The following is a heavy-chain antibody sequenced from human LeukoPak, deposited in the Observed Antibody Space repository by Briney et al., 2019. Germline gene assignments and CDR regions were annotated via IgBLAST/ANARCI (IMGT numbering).Heavy chain of an antibody. CDR3: ARGPRPYSSGWVMTDYYYYMDV. D-gene: IGHD6-19*01. V-gene: IGHV3-20*04. Sequence: PGGSLRLSCAASGFTFSNYWMSWVRQAPGKGLEWVSGINWNGGSTGYADSVKGRFTISRDNAKNSLYLQMNSLRAEDTALYYCARGPRPYSSGWVMTDYYYYMDVWGKGTTVTVSS. CDR1: GFTFSNYW. J-gene: IGHJ6*03. CDR2: INWNGGST.